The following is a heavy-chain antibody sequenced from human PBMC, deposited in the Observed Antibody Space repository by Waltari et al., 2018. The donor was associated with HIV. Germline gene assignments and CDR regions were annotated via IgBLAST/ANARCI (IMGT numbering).Heavy chain of an antibody. J-gene: IGHJ4*02. CDR1: GGSISSGGYY. V-gene: IGHV4-31*03. D-gene: IGHD3-10*01. CDR3: ARVSDSYGTVFEY. CDR2: IQHSGST. Sequence: QVQLQESGPGLVKSSQTLSLTCTVSGGSISSGGYYWNWIRQHPGKGLEWIGYIQHSGSTYYNPSRKSRVSISVNTSKNQFSLNLTSVTAADTAVYYCARVSDSYGTVFEYWGQGTLVSVSS.